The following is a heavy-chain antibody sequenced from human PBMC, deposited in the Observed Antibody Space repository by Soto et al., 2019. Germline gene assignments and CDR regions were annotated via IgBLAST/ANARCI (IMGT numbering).Heavy chain of an antibody. V-gene: IGHV3-21*01. D-gene: IGHD3-22*01. Sequence: GGSLRLSCAASGFTFSSYSMNWVRQAPGKGLEWVSSISSSSSYIYYADSVKGRFTISRDNAKNSLYLQMNSLRAEDTAVYYCARVSGYYDSSGYWGQGTLVTVSS. CDR1: GFTFSSYS. J-gene: IGHJ4*02. CDR2: ISSSSSYI. CDR3: ARVSGYYDSSGY.